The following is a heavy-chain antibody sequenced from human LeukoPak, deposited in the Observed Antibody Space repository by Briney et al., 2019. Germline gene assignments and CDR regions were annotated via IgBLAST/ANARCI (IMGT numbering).Heavy chain of an antibody. CDR2: IYTSGST. CDR1: GGSISSGTYY. Sequence: SQTLSLTCTVSGGSISSGTYYWSWIRQPAGKGLEWIGRIYTSGSTYYNPSLKSRVTISVDTSKNQFSLKLSSVTAADTAVYYCAREVWIQLWSWGGYFDYWGQGTLVTVSS. J-gene: IGHJ4*02. V-gene: IGHV4-61*02. CDR3: AREVWIQLWSWGGYFDY. D-gene: IGHD5-18*01.